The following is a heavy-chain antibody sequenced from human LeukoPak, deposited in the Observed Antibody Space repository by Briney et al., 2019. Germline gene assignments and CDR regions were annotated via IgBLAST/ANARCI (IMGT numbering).Heavy chain of an antibody. V-gene: IGHV3-23*01. D-gene: IGHD4-17*01. CDR3: AKDPRYGDYGGY. Sequence: GGSPRLSCAASGFTFSSYAMSWVRQAPGKGLEWVSAISGSGGSTYYADSVKGRFTISRDNSKNTLYLQMNSLRAEDTAVYYCAKDPRYGDYGGYWGQGTLVTVSS. CDR1: GFTFSSYA. J-gene: IGHJ4*02. CDR2: ISGSGGST.